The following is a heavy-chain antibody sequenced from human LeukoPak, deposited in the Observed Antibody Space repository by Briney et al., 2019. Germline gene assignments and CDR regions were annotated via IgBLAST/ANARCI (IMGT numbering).Heavy chain of an antibody. J-gene: IGHJ4*02. CDR2: IYHSGST. D-gene: IGHD3-3*01. V-gene: IGHV4-38-2*01. Sequence: PSENLSLTCAASGYSISSSYYWGWIRQPPGKGLEWIGSIYHSGSTYYSPSLKSRVTISIDTSKDQFSLKLSSVSAADTAVYYCARHSETILGSVDYWGQGTLVTVSS. CDR1: GYSISSSYY. CDR3: ARHSETILGSVDY.